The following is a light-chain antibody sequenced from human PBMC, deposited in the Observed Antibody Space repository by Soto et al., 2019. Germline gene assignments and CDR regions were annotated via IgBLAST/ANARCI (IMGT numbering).Light chain of an antibody. V-gene: IGLV1-40*01. J-gene: IGLJ2*01. CDR2: GST. Sequence: QSVLTQPPSVSGAPGQRGTISCTGSNSNIGAGFDVLWYQQLPGTAPKLLIYGSTNRPSGVPDRFSGSKSGTSASLAITGLQAEDEADYYCQSYDSHLSGVVFGGGTKVTVL. CDR1: NSNIGAGFD. CDR3: QSYDSHLSGVV.